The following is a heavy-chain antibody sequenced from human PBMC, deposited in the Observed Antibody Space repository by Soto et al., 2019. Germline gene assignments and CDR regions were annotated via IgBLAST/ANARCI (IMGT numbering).Heavy chain of an antibody. Sequence: TGGSLRLSCAASGFTFSNAWMTWVRQAPGKGLEWVGHVKSKTDGGTTDYAAPVEGRFTISRDDSENTVYLQMNSLKTEDTAVYYRATPPGFYDSDPFDYWGQGTLVTVSS. J-gene: IGHJ4*02. CDR2: VKSKTDGGTT. CDR1: GFTFSNAW. V-gene: IGHV3-15*01. D-gene: IGHD3-22*01. CDR3: ATPPGFYDSDPFDY.